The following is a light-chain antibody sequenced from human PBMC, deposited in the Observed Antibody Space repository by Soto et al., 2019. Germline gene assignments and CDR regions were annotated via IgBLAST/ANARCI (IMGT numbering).Light chain of an antibody. CDR1: QSVSSSY. CDR3: QQYGSSSWT. V-gene: IGKV3-20*01. Sequence: IVLTQSPGTRSLSPGERATLSCRASQSVSSSYLAWYQQKPGQAPRLLIYGASSRATGIPDRFSGSGSGTDFTLTISRLEPEDFAVYYCQQYGSSSWTFGQRTKVDIK. J-gene: IGKJ1*01. CDR2: GAS.